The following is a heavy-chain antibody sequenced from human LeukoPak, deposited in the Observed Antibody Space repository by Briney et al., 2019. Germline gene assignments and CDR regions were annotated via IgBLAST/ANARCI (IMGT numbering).Heavy chain of an antibody. D-gene: IGHD6-19*01. CDR2: ISSSSSYI. Sequence: AGGSLRLSCAASGFTFSSYSMNWVRQAPGKGLEWVSSISSSSSYIYYADSVKGRFTISRDNAKNSLYPQMNSLRAEDTAVYYCATPGRRYSSGWYNWFDPWGQGTLVTVSS. V-gene: IGHV3-21*01. CDR1: GFTFSSYS. CDR3: ATPGRRYSSGWYNWFDP. J-gene: IGHJ5*02.